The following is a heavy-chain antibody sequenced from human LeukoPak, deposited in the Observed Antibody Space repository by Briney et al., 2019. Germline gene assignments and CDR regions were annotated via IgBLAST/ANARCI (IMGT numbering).Heavy chain of an antibody. D-gene: IGHD6-13*01. J-gene: IGHJ4*02. CDR1: GFTFSNYD. CDR3: ASSPAYSSSWYAIDN. Sequence: GGSLRLSCAASGFTFSNYDMHWVRQAAGKGLEWVSGIGTAGDTYYPGSVKGRFTISRENAKNSLYLHINSLSAGDTAVYYCASSPAYSSSWYAIDNWGQGTLVTVSS. CDR2: IGTAGDT. V-gene: IGHV3-13*01.